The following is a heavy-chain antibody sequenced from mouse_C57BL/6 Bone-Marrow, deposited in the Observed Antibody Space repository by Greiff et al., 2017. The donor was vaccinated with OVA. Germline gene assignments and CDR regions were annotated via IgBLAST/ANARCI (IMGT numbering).Heavy chain of an antibody. CDR2: ISGGGGNT. Sequence: EVKGVESGGGLVKPGGSLKLSCAASGFTFSSYTMSWVRQTPEKRLEWVATISGGGGNTYYPDSVKGRFTISRDNAKNTLYLQMSSLRSEDTALYYCARRFAYWGQGTLVTVSA. V-gene: IGHV5-9*01. CDR3: ARRFAY. J-gene: IGHJ3*01. CDR1: GFTFSSYT.